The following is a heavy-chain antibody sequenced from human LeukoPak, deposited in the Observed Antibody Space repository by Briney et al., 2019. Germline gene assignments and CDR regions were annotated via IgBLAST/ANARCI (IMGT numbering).Heavy chain of an antibody. V-gene: IGHV3-33*01. CDR2: IWYDGSNK. CDR1: GFTFRNYG. J-gene: IGHJ6*03. D-gene: IGHD4-11*01. CDR3: ATARDSNSNRGLCMDV. Sequence: ERSLRLSCAASGFTFRNYGMHWVRQVPGKGLEWVAVIWYDGSNKYYADSVKGRFTISRDNSKNTLYLQINSLRAEDTAVYYCATARDSNSNRGLCMDVWGKGTTVTVSS.